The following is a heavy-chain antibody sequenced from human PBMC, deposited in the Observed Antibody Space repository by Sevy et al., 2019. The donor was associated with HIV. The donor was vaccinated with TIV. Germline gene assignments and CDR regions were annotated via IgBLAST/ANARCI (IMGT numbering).Heavy chain of an antibody. V-gene: IGHV3-73*01. CDR1: GFTFSVAA. CDR2: IRNKADGYAT. J-gene: IGHJ4*02. Sequence: GGSLRLSCAASGFTFSVAAVHWVRQASGKGVEWVGRIRNKADGYATSYAASVKGRFTISRDDSKNMAYLQMNSLKTEDTAVYFCGRQGVAAEIDYWGRGTLVTVSS. D-gene: IGHD6-13*01. CDR3: GRQGVAAEIDY.